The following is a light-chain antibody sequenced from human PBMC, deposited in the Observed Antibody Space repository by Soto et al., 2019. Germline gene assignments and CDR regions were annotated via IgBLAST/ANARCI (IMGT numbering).Light chain of an antibody. CDR3: AAWDDSLSGLYV. Sequence: QSVLPQPPSASGTPGQRVTLSCSGSSSNIGSNYVYWYQELPGTAPKLLIYRNNQRPSGVPDRFSGSKSGTSASLAISGLRSEDEADYYCAAWDDSLSGLYVFGTGTKLTVL. V-gene: IGLV1-47*01. CDR1: SSNIGSNY. CDR2: RNN. J-gene: IGLJ1*01.